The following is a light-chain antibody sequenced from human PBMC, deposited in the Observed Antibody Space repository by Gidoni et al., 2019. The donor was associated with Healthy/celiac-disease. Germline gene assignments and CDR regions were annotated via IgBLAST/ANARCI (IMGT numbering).Light chain of an antibody. CDR2: LGS. CDR1: QSLLHSNGYNY. CDR3: MQALQTPPGT. J-gene: IGKJ3*01. V-gene: IGKV2-28*01. Sequence: DIVMPQSPLSLSVTPGEPASISCRSSQSLLHSNGYNYLDWYLQKPGQSPQLLIYLGSNRASGVPDRFSGSGSGTDFTLKISRVEAEDVGVYYCMQALQTPPGTFGPGTKVDIK.